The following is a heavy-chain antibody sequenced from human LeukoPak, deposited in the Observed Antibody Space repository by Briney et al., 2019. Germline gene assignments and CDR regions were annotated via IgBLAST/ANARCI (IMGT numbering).Heavy chain of an antibody. D-gene: IGHD1-26*01. CDR1: GFSFSSYT. CDR2: ITGSSSYT. J-gene: IGHJ6*03. Sequence: GGSLRLSCAASGFSFSSYTMNWVRQAPGKGLEWVSSITGSSSYTFYADSVKGRFTISRDNARNSLYLQMNSLRAEDTAVYYCARDPYSGAYGDTYYYYMDVWGKGTTVTISS. V-gene: IGHV3-21*01. CDR3: ARDPYSGAYGDTYYYYMDV.